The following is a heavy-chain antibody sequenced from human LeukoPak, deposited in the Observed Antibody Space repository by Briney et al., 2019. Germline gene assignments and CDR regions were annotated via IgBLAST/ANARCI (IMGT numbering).Heavy chain of an antibody. CDR3: AATLRFLERLYMDV. CDR2: IVVGSGNT. J-gene: IGHJ6*03. CDR1: GFTFTSSA. V-gene: IGHV1-58*02. D-gene: IGHD3-3*01. Sequence: ASVKVSCKASGFTFTSSAMQWVRQACGQRLEWIGWIVVGSGNTNYAQKFQERVTITRDMSTSTAYMELSSLRSEDTAVYYCAATLRFLERLYMDVWGKGTTVTVSS.